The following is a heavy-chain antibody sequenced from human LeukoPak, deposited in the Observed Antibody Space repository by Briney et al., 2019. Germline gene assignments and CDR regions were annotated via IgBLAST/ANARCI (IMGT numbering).Heavy chain of an antibody. CDR2: IIPILGIA. V-gene: IGHV1-69*04. CDR3: AKHLWRDLLWSGEGYYFGY. D-gene: IGHD3-10*01. CDR1: GGTFSSYA. J-gene: IGHJ4*02. Sequence: GASVKVSCKASGGTFSSYAISWVRQAPGQGLEWMGGIIPILGIANYAQKFQGRVTITADKSTSTAYMELSSLRSEDTAVYYCAKHLWRDLLWSGEGYYFGYWGQGTLVTVSS.